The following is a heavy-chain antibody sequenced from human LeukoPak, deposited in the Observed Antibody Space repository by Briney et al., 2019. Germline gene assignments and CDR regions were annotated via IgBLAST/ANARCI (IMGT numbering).Heavy chain of an antibody. Sequence: ASVKVSCKASGYTFTGYYMHWVRQAPGQGLEWMGWINPNSGGTNYAQMFQGRVTMTRDTSISTAYMELSRLRSDDTAVYYCARDLGYCSGGSCYWFDPWGQGTLVTVSS. J-gene: IGHJ5*02. CDR1: GYTFTGYY. V-gene: IGHV1-2*02. D-gene: IGHD2-15*01. CDR2: INPNSGGT. CDR3: ARDLGYCSGGSCYWFDP.